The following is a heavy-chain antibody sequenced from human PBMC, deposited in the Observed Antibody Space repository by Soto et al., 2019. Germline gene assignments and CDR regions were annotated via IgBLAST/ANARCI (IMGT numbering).Heavy chain of an antibody. CDR3: AREDDGGDSLDV. J-gene: IGHJ6*02. D-gene: IGHD2-21*02. V-gene: IGHV4-30-4*08. CDR1: GDSISSDYYH. Sequence: QVQLQQSGPGLVKPSQTLSLTCTVSGDSISSDYYHWTWIRQSPGKGLEWIGYIHHSGRILYNPSLKSRVTISVDTSKNQFSLHLTSVTAADTAVYFCAREDDGGDSLDVWGQGTTVTVS. CDR2: IHHSGRI.